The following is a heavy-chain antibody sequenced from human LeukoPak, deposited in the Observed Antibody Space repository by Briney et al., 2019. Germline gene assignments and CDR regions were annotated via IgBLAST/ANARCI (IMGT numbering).Heavy chain of an antibody. D-gene: IGHD3-22*01. V-gene: IGHV4-59*01. CDR3: ARGGDSSGYYYPVFDY. CDR2: IYYSGST. Sequence: SETLSLTCTVSGGPISSYYWSWIRQPPGKGLEWIGYIYYSGSTNYNPSLKSRVTISVDTSKNQFSLKLSSVTAADTAVYYCARGGDSSGYYYPVFDYWGQGTLVTVSS. CDR1: GGPISSYY. J-gene: IGHJ4*02.